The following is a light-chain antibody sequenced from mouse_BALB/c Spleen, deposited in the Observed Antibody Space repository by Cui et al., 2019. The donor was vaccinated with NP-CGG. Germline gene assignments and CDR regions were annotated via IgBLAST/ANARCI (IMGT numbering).Light chain of an antibody. CDR3: ALWYSNHWV. J-gene: IGLJ1*01. CDR1: TGTVTINNY. V-gene: IGLV1*01. Sequence: QAVVTQESALTTSPGETVTLTCRSSTGTVTINNYANWVQEKPDHLFTGLIGGTNNRAPGLPARFSGSLIGDKAALTITGAQTEDEAIYFCALWYSNHWVFGGGTKLTVL. CDR2: GTN.